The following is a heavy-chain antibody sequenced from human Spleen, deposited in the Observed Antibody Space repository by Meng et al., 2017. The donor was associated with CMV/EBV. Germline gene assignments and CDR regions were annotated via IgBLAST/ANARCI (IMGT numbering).Heavy chain of an antibody. CDR2: IYYSGST. CDR1: GGSISNYY. V-gene: IGHV4-59*12. CDR3: ARGAYSNYPNNWFDP. D-gene: IGHD4-11*01. Sequence: GSLRLSCTVSGGSISNYYWSWIRQPPGKGLEWIGYIYYSGSTYYNPSLKSRITISVDTSKNQFSLKLNSVTAADTAVYYCARGAYSNYPNNWFDPWGQGTLVTVSS. J-gene: IGHJ5*02.